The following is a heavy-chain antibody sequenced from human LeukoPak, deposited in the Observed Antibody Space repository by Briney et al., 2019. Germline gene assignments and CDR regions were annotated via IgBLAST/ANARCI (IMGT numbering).Heavy chain of an antibody. V-gene: IGHV3-23*01. CDR3: AKDLYGSSGYELYY. CDR1: GFTFSSYA. CDR2: ISGSGGST. Sequence: PGGSLRLSCAASGFTFSSYAMSWVRQAPGKGLEWVSAISGSGGSTYYADSVKGRFTISRDNSKNTLYLQMNSLRAEDTAVYYCAKDLYGSSGYELYYWGQGTLVTVSS. J-gene: IGHJ4*02. D-gene: IGHD3-22*01.